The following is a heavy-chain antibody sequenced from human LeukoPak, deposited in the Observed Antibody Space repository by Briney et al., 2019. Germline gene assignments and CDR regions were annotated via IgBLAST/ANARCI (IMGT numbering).Heavy chain of an antibody. CDR1: GFSFSSHG. J-gene: IGHJ4*02. D-gene: IGHD4-23*01. CDR3: AKDRYGGDYFDS. V-gene: IGHV3-23*01. CDR2: ISSGSDYT. Sequence: PGGSLRLSCAASGFSFSSHGMSWVRQAPWKGPEWVSSISSGSDYTFYADSVKGRFTISRDNSKNTLYLQMNSLRAEDTAVYYCAKDRYGGDYFDSWGQGTLVTVSS.